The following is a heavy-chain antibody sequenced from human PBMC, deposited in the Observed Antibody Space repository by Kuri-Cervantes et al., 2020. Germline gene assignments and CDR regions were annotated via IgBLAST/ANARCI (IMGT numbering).Heavy chain of an antibody. J-gene: IGHJ4*01. V-gene: IGHV3-30-3*01. CDR3: AKGDHCSKSDCYAPNYDF. CDR1: GFTFNIYT. D-gene: IGHD2-21*01. CDR2: ISYHGSDK. Sequence: GGSLRLSCTASGFTFNIYTMHWVSQAPGKGLEWVAVISYHGSDKHYADPVKGRFTISADNAKNTLYLQMNSLRAEDTAIYYCAKGDHCSKSDCYAPNYDFWGHGVLVTVSS.